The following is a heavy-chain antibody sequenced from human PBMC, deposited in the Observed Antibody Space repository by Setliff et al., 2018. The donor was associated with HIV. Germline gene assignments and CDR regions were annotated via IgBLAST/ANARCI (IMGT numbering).Heavy chain of an antibody. D-gene: IGHD2-8*01. Sequence: PGESLKISCKGSGYDFSSYWIAWVRQMPGKGLEWVGRIRSKADKYATDYGASAKGRFIISRDDSKKTAYLQMSSLRAEDTAMYYCLLPCTSGWHNWADPWGQGTLVTVS. V-gene: IGHV3-73*01. CDR2: IRSKADKYAT. CDR3: LLPCTSGWHNWADP. CDR1: GYDFSSYW. J-gene: IGHJ5*02.